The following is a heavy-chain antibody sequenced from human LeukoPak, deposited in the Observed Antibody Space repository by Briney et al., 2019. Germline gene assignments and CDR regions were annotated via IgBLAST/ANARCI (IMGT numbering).Heavy chain of an antibody. Sequence: PSGTLSLTCAVYGGSFSGYYWSWIRQPPGKGLEWIGEINHSGSTNYNPSLKSRVTISVDTSKNQFSLKLSSVTAADTAVYYCARDSDYGSGNFDYWGQGTLVTVSS. J-gene: IGHJ4*02. CDR1: GGSFSGYY. D-gene: IGHD3-10*01. CDR2: INHSGST. CDR3: ARDSDYGSGNFDY. V-gene: IGHV4-34*01.